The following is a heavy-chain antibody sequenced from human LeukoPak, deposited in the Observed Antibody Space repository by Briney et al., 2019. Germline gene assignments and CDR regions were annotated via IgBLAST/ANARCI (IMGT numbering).Heavy chain of an antibody. CDR3: ARHTYCSGGSCYFDY. V-gene: IGHV5-51*01. CDR2: IYPDDSHT. J-gene: IGHJ4*02. CDR1: GYSFPNYW. D-gene: IGHD2-15*01. Sequence: GESLKISCKGSGYSFPNYWIGWVRQMPGKGPEWMGIIYPDDSHTRYSPSFQGQVTFSADKSITTAYLQWSSLKASDTAIYYCARHTYCSGGSCYFDYWGQGTLVTVSS.